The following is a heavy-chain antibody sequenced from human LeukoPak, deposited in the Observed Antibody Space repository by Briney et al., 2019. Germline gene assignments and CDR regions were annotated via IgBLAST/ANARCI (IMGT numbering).Heavy chain of an antibody. D-gene: IGHD3-22*01. J-gene: IGHJ4*02. CDR3: AKDRFAVYYDSSGYPRLFDY. CDR1: GFTFSGSA. CDR2: TRNKANSYTT. Sequence: GGSLRLSCAASGFTFSGSAMHWVRQASGKGLEWVGRTRNKANSYTTEYAASVKGRFTISRDDSKNSLYLQMNSLKTEDTAVYYCAKDRFAVYYDSSGYPRLFDYWGQGTLVTVSS. V-gene: IGHV3-72*01.